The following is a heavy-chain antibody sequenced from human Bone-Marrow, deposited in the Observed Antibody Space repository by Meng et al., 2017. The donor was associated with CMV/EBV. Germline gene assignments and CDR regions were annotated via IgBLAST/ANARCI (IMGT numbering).Heavy chain of an antibody. J-gene: IGHJ5*02. V-gene: IGHV3-11*04. CDR3: ARALGYCSSTNCYSTPPRS. D-gene: IGHD2-2*03. Sequence: GESLKISCAASGFTFSDHYMIWIRQAPGKGLAWVSHISESGTSMNYVDSVKGRFTISRDNAKNTLYLQMNSLRAEDTAVYYCARALGYCSSTNCYSTPPRSWGQGTLVTVSS. CDR2: ISESGTSM. CDR1: GFTFSDHY.